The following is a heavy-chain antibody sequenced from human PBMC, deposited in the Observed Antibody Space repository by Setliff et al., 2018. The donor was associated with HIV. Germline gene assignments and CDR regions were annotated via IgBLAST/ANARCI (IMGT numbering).Heavy chain of an antibody. Sequence: SVKVSCKASGGTFSSYAISWVRQAPGQGLEWMGGIIPILGIANYAQKFQGRVTMTTDTSTSTAYMDLSSLKSEDTAVYYCVREARGGYFDYWGQGTLVTSP. D-gene: IGHD2-15*01. CDR1: GGTFSSYA. J-gene: IGHJ4*02. CDR3: VREARGGYFDY. CDR2: IIPILGIA. V-gene: IGHV1-69*10.